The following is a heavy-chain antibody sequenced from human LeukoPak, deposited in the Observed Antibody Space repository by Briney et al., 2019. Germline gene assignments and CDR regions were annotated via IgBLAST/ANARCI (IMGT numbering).Heavy chain of an antibody. CDR3: ARDRWEGSYYDFWGGYSYYYYYGMDV. V-gene: IGHV3-23*01. CDR1: GFTFSSYA. CDR2: ISGSGGST. D-gene: IGHD3-3*01. Sequence: GGSLRLSCAASGFTFSSYAMSWVRQAPGKGLEWVSAISGSGGSTYYADSVKGRFTISRDNSKNTLYLQMNSLRAEDTAVYYCARDRWEGSYYDFWGGYSYYYYYGMDVWGQGTTVTVSS. J-gene: IGHJ6*02.